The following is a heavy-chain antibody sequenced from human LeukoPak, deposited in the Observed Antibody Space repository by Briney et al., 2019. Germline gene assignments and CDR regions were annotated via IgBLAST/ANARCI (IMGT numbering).Heavy chain of an antibody. J-gene: IGHJ5*02. CDR3: TRDAVVNWFDP. D-gene: IGHD3-22*01. CDR1: GFSFSSYA. V-gene: IGHV3-30-3*01. CDR2: TSHDGSKK. Sequence: PGGSLRLSCAASGFSFSSYAMHWVRQAPGRGLEWVAVTSHDGSKKYYADSVKGRFTISRDNSKNTVYLQMNSLRAEDTAFYYCTRDAVVNWFDPWGQGTLVTVSS.